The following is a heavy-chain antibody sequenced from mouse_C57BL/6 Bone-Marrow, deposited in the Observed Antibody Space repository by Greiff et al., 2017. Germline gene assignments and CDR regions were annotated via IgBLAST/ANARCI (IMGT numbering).Heavy chain of an antibody. V-gene: IGHV1-69*01. J-gene: IGHJ3*01. Sequence: QVQLQQPGAELVMPGASVKLSCKASGYTFTSYWMHWVKQRPGQGLEWIGEIDPSDSYTNYNQKFKGKSTLTVDKSSSTAYMQLSSLTAEDSAVYDYARGLRQAYWGQGTLGTVSA. CDR3: ARGLRQAY. CDR2: IDPSDSYT. D-gene: IGHD2-4*01. CDR1: GYTFTSYW.